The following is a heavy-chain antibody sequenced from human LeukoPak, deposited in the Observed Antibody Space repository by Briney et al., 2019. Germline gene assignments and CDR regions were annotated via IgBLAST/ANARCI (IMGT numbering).Heavy chain of an antibody. CDR2: FDPEDGET. J-gene: IGHJ3*02. V-gene: IGHV1-24*01. Sequence: ASVKVSCKVSGYTLTELSMHWVRQAPGKGLEWMGGFDPEDGETIYAQKFQGRVTMTEDTSTDTAYMELSSLRSEDTAVYYCAREKHYYGSGSSSDAFDIWGQGTMVTVSS. D-gene: IGHD3-10*01. CDR3: AREKHYYGSGSSSDAFDI. CDR1: GYTLTELS.